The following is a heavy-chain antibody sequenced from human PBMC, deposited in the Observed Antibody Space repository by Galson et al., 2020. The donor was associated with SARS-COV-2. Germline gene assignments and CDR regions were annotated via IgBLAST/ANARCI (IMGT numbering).Heavy chain of an antibody. V-gene: IGHV1-8*01. CDR2: MNPHSGDT. J-gene: IGHJ4*02. D-gene: IGHD4-17*01. CDR1: GYTFTSYD. CDR3: ARVAPEDYGDLAVDS. Sequence: ASVKVSCKASGYTFTSYDINWVRQATGQGLEWMGWMNPHSGDTGSAQKFQGRVTMSRDTSLSTAYMELSSLGDEDTAVYYCARVAPEDYGDLAVDSWGQGTLVTVSS.